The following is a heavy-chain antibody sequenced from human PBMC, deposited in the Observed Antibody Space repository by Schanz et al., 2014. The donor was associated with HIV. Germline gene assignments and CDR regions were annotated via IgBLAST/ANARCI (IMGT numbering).Heavy chain of an antibody. Sequence: DVQVAEPGGGLLQPGGSLRLSCVASGFNVSRSYISWVRQAPGKGLEWVSVMYSDGATHYEDSVKGRFTLTRDSPKNILYLQMNNLRVDDTAVYYCARESYGALDHWGQGTLVTVS. CDR3: ARESYGALDH. J-gene: IGHJ4*01. D-gene: IGHD4-17*01. CDR2: MYSDGAT. CDR1: GFNVSRSY. V-gene: IGHV3-53*01.